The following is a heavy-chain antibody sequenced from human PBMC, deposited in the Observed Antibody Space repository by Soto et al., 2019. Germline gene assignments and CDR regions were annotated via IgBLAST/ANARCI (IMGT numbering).Heavy chain of an antibody. CDR2: IWYDGSNK. CDR3: ARDGTPYYDSSGLDPYYFDY. V-gene: IGHV3-33*01. J-gene: IGHJ4*02. CDR1: GFTFSSYG. D-gene: IGHD3-22*01. Sequence: GGSLRLSCAASGFTFSSYGMHWVRQAPGKGLEWVAVIWYDGSNKYYADSVKGRFTISRDNSKNTLYLQMNSLRAEDTAVYYCARDGTPYYDSSGLDPYYFDYWGQGTLVTVSS.